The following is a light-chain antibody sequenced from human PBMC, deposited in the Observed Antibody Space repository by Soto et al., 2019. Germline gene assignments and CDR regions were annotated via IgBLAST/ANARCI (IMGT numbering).Light chain of an antibody. CDR1: QTISSW. CDR3: QHYNSYSEA. CDR2: KAS. Sequence: DIQMTQSPPTLSASVGDRVTITCRASQTISSWLAWYQQKPGKAPKLLIYKASTLKSGVPSRFSGSGSGTEFTLTISSLQPDDFATYYCQHYNSYSEAFGQGTKVAIK. J-gene: IGKJ1*01. V-gene: IGKV1-5*03.